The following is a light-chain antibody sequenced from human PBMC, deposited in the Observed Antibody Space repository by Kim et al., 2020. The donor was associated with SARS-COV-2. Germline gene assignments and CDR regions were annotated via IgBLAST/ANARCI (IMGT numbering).Light chain of an antibody. CDR3: CHDSGYPIT. Sequence: DIQMTQSPSSLSASVGDRVTITCRASQNIRNSVAWFQQKPGKAPKSLIYGASTLQSGVPSRFSGGGSGTDFTLTISSLQPEDFATYFCCHDSGYPITFGQGTRLEIK. J-gene: IGKJ5*01. V-gene: IGKV1-16*01. CDR2: GAS. CDR1: QNIRNS.